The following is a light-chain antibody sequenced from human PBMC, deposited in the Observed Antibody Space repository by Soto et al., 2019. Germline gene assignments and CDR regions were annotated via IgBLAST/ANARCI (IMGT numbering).Light chain of an antibody. Sequence: QSVLTQPPSVSEAPGQRVTISCTGSSSNIGAGYEAHWYQQVPGTAPKLLIYENNNRPPGVPDRFSGSKSGTSASLAITGLQAEDEAEYSCQSYDSSLSGYVFGTGTKLTVL. CDR1: SSNIGAGYE. CDR2: ENN. CDR3: QSYDSSLSGYV. V-gene: IGLV1-40*01. J-gene: IGLJ1*01.